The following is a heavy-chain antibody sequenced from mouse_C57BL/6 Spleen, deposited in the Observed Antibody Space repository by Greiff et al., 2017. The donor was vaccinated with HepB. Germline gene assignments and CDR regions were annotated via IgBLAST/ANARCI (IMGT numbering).Heavy chain of an antibody. CDR1: GYAFTNYL. D-gene: IGHD2-2*01. V-gene: IGHV1-54*01. CDR2: INPGSGGT. CDR3: AREGGIYYGYDEGGWFAY. Sequence: VQLQQSGAELVRPGTSVKVSCKASGYAFTNYLIEWVKQRPGQGLEWIGVINPGSGGTNYNEKFKGKATLTADKSSSTAYMPRSSLTSEDSAVYFCAREGGIYYGYDEGGWFAYWGQGTLVTVSA. J-gene: IGHJ3*01.